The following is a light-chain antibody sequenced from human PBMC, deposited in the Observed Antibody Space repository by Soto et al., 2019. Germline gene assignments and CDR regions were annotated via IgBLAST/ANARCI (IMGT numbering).Light chain of an antibody. Sequence: QSALTQPPSASGSPGQSVAISCTGTSSDVGGNNYVSWYQQHPGKAPKLMVYEVTKRPSGVPDRFSGSKSGNTASLTVSGLQAEDEADYYCSSYAGSNNVIFGGGTPLTVL. CDR3: SSYAGSNNVI. CDR2: EVT. J-gene: IGLJ2*01. V-gene: IGLV2-8*01. CDR1: SSDVGGNNY.